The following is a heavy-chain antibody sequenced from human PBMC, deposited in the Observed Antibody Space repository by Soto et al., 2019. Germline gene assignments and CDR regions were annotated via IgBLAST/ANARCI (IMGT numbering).Heavy chain of an antibody. V-gene: IGHV1-2*02. CDR1: GYTFTDYY. D-gene: IGHD7-27*01. Sequence: ASVKVSCKASGYTFTDYYIHWVRQAPGQGLEWMGWINPNSGGTKYAQNFEGRVTMTMEMSISTVYMELSMITSDDTAVYYCARVWDYKYDMDVWGQGTSVTVSS. J-gene: IGHJ6*02. CDR2: INPNSGGT. CDR3: ARVWDYKYDMDV.